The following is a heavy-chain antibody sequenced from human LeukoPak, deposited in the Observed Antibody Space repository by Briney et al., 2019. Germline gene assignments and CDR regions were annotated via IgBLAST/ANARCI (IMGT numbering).Heavy chain of an antibody. CDR1: GYTFTGYY. CDR3: VEGGIAPLNWFDP. J-gene: IGHJ5*02. V-gene: IGHV1-2*02. Sequence: ASVKVSCKASGYTFTGYYMHWVRQAPGQGLEWMGWIIPNSGGTNYAQKFQGRVTMTRDTSISIAYMELSRLRSDDTAVYYCVEGGIAPLNWFDPWGQGTLVTVSS. D-gene: IGHD6-13*01. CDR2: IIPNSGGT.